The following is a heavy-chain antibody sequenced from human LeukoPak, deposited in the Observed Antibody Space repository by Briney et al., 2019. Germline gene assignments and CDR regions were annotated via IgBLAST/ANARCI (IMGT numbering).Heavy chain of an antibody. CDR1: GGTFSSYA. V-gene: IGHV1-69*13. CDR2: IIPIFGTA. D-gene: IGHD2-15*01. CDR3: ARADCSGGSCYSQNDY. Sequence: ASVKVSCKASGGTFSSYAISWVRQAPGQGLEWMGGIIPIFGTANYAQKFQGRVTITADESTSTAYMELSSLRSEDTAVYYCARADCSGGSCYSQNDYWGQGTLVTVSS. J-gene: IGHJ4*02.